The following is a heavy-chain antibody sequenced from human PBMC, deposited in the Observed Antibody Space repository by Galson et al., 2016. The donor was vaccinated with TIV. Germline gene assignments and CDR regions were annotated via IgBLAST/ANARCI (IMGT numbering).Heavy chain of an antibody. J-gene: IGHJ2*01. CDR3: ARAGGGYHDTYWYFDL. D-gene: IGHD3-22*01. CDR2: IIPIFNIA. Sequence: SVKVSCKASGGTFSYYALSWVRQAPGQGLEWMGGIIPIFNIADYAQKFQGRVTITADESARTVSMELSSLRSDDTAVYYCARAGGGYHDTYWYFDLWGRGTLVTVSS. V-gene: IGHV1-69*13. CDR1: GGTFSYYA.